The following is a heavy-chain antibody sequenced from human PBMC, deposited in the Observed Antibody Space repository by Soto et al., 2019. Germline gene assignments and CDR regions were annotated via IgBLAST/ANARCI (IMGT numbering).Heavy chain of an antibody. J-gene: IGHJ4*02. V-gene: IGHV5-51*01. CDR3: ARRIGYSYGYINLNYFDY. Sequence: PGESLKISCKGSGYSFTSYWIGWVRQMPGKGLEWMGIIYPGDSDTRYSPSFQGQVTISADKSISTAYLQWSSLKASDTAMYYCARRIGYSYGYINLNYFDYWGQGTLVTVSS. D-gene: IGHD5-18*01. CDR1: GYSFTSYW. CDR2: IYPGDSDT.